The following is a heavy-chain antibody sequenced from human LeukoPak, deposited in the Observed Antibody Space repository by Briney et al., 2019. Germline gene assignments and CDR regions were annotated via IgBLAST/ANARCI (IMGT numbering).Heavy chain of an antibody. CDR3: AKDSSGWYSLDAFDI. V-gene: IGHV3-7*01. CDR1: GFTFSKYW. Sequence: PGGSLRLSCAASGFTFSKYWMYWVRLAPGKGLEWVANIKQDGSEKHYVDSVEGRFTISRDNAKNSLYLQMNSLRAEDTAVYYCAKDSSGWYSLDAFDIWGQGTMVTVSS. D-gene: IGHD6-19*01. J-gene: IGHJ3*02. CDR2: IKQDGSEK.